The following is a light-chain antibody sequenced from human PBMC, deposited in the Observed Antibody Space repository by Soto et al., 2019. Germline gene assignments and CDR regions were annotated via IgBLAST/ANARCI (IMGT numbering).Light chain of an antibody. J-gene: IGLJ2*01. CDR2: SNN. CDR1: SSNIGSHT. V-gene: IGLV1-44*01. CDR3: AVWDDSLNAVV. Sequence: QSVLSQPPSASGTPGQRVTISCSGSSSNIGSHTVNWYRHLPGTAPKLLMYSNNQRPSGVPDRFSGSKSGTSASLAISGLQSEDEADYYCAVWDDSLNAVVFGGGTKLTVL.